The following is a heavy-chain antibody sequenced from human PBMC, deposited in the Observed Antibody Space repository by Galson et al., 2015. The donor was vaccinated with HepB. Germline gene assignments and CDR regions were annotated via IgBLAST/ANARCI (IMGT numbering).Heavy chain of an antibody. CDR1: GSSFTSYW. D-gene: IGHD5-18*01. V-gene: IGHV5-51*01. CDR3: ARRGYSYGYRYYYGMDV. J-gene: IGHJ6*02. CDR2: IYPGDSDT. Sequence: QSGAEVKKPGESLKISCKGSGSSFTSYWIGWVRQMPGKGLEWMGIIYPGDSDTRYSPSFQGQVTISADKSISTAYLQWSSLKASDTAMYYCARRGYSYGYRYYYGMDVWGQGTTVTVSS.